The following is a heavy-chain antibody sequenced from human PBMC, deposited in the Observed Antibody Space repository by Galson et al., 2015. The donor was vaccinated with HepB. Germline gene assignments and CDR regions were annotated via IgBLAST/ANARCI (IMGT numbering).Heavy chain of an antibody. Sequence: ETLSLTCTVSGGSISSSSYYWGWIRQPPGKGLEWIGSIYYSGSTYYNPSLKSRVTISVDTSKNQFSLKLSSVTAADTAVYYCARDTNNWGYQLDYWGQGTLVTVSS. J-gene: IGHJ4*02. CDR3: ARDTNNWGYQLDY. V-gene: IGHV4-39*07. CDR2: IYYSGST. CDR1: GGSISSSSYY. D-gene: IGHD7-27*01.